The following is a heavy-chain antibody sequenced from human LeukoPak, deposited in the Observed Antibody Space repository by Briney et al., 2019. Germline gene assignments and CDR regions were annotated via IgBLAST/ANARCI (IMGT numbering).Heavy chain of an antibody. D-gene: IGHD1/OR15-1a*01. CDR2: IYYSGST. Sequence: SETLSLTCTVSDGSISSDDYYWSWIRQPPGKGLEWMGYIYYSGSTYYNPSLKSRVTISVDTSKNQFSLKLSSVTAADTAVYYCARDTSRITGTGSGYFDYWGPGTLFTVSS. V-gene: IGHV4-30-4*08. CDR3: ARDTSRITGTGSGYFDY. J-gene: IGHJ4*02. CDR1: DGSISSDDYY.